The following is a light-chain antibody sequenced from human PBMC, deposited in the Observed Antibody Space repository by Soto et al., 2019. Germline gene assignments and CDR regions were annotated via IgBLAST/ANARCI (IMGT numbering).Light chain of an antibody. CDR2: DVS. J-gene: IGLJ1*01. V-gene: IGLV2-11*01. Sequence: QSALTQPRSVSGSPGQSVTVTCTGTSSDIGDYNYVSWYQQHPGKAPQLIIYDVSKRPSGIPDRFSGSKSDNTASLTISGLQAEDEADYYCCSYAAINTFVFGSGTKVTVL. CDR3: CSYAAINTFV. CDR1: SSDIGDYNY.